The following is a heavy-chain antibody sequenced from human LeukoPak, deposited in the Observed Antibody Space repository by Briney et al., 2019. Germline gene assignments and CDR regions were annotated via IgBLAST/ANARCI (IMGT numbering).Heavy chain of an antibody. J-gene: IGHJ6*02. Sequence: SETLSLTCTVSGGSISSYYWSWIRQPPGKGLEWIGYIYYSGSTNYNPSLKSRVTISVDTSKNQFSLKLSSVTAADTAVYYCARHSVSYYYYYGMDVWGQGTTATVSS. D-gene: IGHD6-25*01. V-gene: IGHV4-59*08. CDR3: ARHSVSYYYYYGMDV. CDR2: IYYSGST. CDR1: GGSISSYY.